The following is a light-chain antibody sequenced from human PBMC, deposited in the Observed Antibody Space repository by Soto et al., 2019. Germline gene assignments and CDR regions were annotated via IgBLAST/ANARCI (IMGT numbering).Light chain of an antibody. CDR3: LSYGKV. Sequence: SVLSQPASVTGSPGQSITISCTGINSGVVNYEYVSWYQQFPDKAPKLIIYEGRERPSGVSDRFSGSKSDNAASLTISALQTADEAEYFCLSYGKVFGTGTKVTVL. J-gene: IGLJ1*01. CDR2: EGR. CDR1: NSGVVNYEY. V-gene: IGLV2-23*01.